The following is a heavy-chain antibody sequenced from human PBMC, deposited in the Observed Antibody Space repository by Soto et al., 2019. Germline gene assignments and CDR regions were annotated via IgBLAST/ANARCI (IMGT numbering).Heavy chain of an antibody. V-gene: IGHV4-39*01. CDR2: IYYSGST. CDR1: GGSISSSSYY. J-gene: IGHJ5*02. Sequence: PSETLSLTCTVSGGSISSSSYYWGWIRQPPGKGLEWIGSIYYSGSTYYNPSLKIRVTISVDTSKNQFSLKLSSVTAADTAVYYCARHSLTYYYDSSGYYEMHRWFDPWGQGTLVTVSS. D-gene: IGHD3-22*01. CDR3: ARHSLTYYYDSSGYYEMHRWFDP.